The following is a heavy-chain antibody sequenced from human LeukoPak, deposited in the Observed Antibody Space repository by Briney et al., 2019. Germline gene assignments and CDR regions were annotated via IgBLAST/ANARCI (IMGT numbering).Heavy chain of an antibody. J-gene: IGHJ4*02. CDR2: IIPIFGTA. D-gene: IGHD3-22*01. Sequence: ASVKVSCKASGGTFSSYAISWVRQAPGQELEWMGGIIPIFGTANYAQKFQGRVTITADESTSTAYMELSSLRSEDTAVYYCARAMGDYYDSSVFYWGQGTLVTVSS. CDR3: ARAMGDYYDSSVFY. V-gene: IGHV1-69*13. CDR1: GGTFSSYA.